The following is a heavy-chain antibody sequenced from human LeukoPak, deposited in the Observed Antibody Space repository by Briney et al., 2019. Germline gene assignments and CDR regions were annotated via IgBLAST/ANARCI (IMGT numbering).Heavy chain of an antibody. Sequence: SQTLSLTCTVSGGSISSGDYYWSWIRQPPGKGLEWIGYIYYSGSTYYNPSLKSRVTISVDTSKNQFSLKLSSVTAADTAVYYCARSAPYGDYVGYYYGMDVWGKGTTVTVSS. CDR1: GGSISSGDYY. CDR2: IYYSGST. D-gene: IGHD4-17*01. J-gene: IGHJ6*04. V-gene: IGHV4-30-4*01. CDR3: ARSAPYGDYVGYYYGMDV.